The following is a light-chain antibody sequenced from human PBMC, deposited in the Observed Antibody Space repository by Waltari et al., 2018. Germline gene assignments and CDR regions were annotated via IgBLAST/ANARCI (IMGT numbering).Light chain of an antibody. V-gene: IGKV4-1*01. CDR3: QQYYSTPFT. CDR2: WAS. J-gene: IGKJ3*01. Sequence: DIVMTQSPDSLAVSLGERATINCKSSQSGLYSSNNKDYLAWYQQKPGQPPKLGIYWASTLESGVPDRFRGSGSGTDFTLTISSLQAEDVAVYYCQQYYSTPFTFGPGTKVDIK. CDR1: QSGLYSSNNKDY.